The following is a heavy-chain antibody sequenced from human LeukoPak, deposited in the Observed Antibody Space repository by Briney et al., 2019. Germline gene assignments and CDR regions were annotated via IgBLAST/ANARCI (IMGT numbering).Heavy chain of an antibody. CDR3: ARGPDAFDI. Sequence: PPGGSLRLSCAASGFTFSSYEMSWVRQAPGKGLEWVSYISSSASTVYYADSVKGRFTISRDNAKNSLYLQMNSLRAEDTAVYYCARGPDAFDIWGQGTMVTVSS. CDR1: GFTFSSYE. V-gene: IGHV3-48*03. J-gene: IGHJ3*02. CDR2: ISSSASTV.